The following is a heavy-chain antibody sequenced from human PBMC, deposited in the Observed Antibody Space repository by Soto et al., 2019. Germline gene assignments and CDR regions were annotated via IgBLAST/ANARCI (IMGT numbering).Heavy chain of an antibody. CDR3: ASREPGYCSGGSCYGDAFDI. CDR1: GYTFTSYY. CDR2: INPSGGST. Sequence: GASVKVSCKASGYTFTSYYMHWVRQAPGQGLEWMGIINPSGGSTSYAQKFQGRVTMTRDTSTSTVYMELSSLRSEDTAVYYCASREPGYCSGGSCYGDAFDIWG. J-gene: IGHJ3*02. D-gene: IGHD2-15*01. V-gene: IGHV1-46*03.